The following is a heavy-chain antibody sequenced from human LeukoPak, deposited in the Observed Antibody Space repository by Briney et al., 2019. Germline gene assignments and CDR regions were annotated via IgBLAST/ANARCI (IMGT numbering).Heavy chain of an antibody. Sequence: AGGSRRLSCAASGFTVSSYWMHWVRQAPGKGLVWVSRINSDGSSTNYADSVKGRFTISRDNAKNTLYLQMNGLRVEDTAEYYCARGRGPYGWFDPWGQGTLVTVSS. CDR2: INSDGSST. D-gene: IGHD3-10*01. V-gene: IGHV3-74*01. CDR1: GFTVSSYW. J-gene: IGHJ5*02. CDR3: ARGRGPYGWFDP.